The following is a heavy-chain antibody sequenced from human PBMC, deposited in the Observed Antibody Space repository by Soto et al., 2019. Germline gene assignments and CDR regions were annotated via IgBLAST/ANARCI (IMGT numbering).Heavy chain of an antibody. CDR1: GFKFTSYG. D-gene: IGHD6-13*01. CDR3: TRGGAGRPDY. J-gene: IGHJ4*02. Sequence: DVVLVRSGGGFVRPGESLRLSCGVSGFKFTSYGMNWVRQAPGKGLEWLSYISGLSATTHYADSVRGRFTVSRDNDMNLLFLLLDNVGDEDTAVYYCTRGGAGRPDYWGQGSLVVVSS. CDR2: ISGLSATT. V-gene: IGHV3-48*02.